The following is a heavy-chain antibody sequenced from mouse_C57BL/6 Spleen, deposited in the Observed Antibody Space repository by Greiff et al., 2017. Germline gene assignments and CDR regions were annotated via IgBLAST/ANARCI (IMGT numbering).Heavy chain of an antibody. CDR2: IYPRSGNT. CDR3: ARSDGNYRFFDY. CDR1: GYTFTSYG. J-gene: IGHJ2*01. V-gene: IGHV1-81*01. D-gene: IGHD2-1*01. Sequence: VKLMESGAELARPGASVKLSCKASGYTFTSYGISWVKQRTGQGLEWIGEIYPRSGNTYYNEKFKGKATLTADKSSSTAYMELRSLTSEDSAVYFCARSDGNYRFFDYWGQGTTLTVSS.